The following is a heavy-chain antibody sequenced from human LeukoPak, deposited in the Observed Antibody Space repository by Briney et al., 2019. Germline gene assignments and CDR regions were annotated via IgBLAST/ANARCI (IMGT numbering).Heavy chain of an antibody. CDR3: ARAPIPYDRSRTDYRFDP. CDR2: IYYSGST. V-gene: IGHV4-59*01. Sequence: SETLSLTCSVSGASIISYYWAWIRQPPGKGLEWIGYIYYSGSTNYNPSLKSRVTISLDTSKSQFSLKLTSVTAADTAVYYCARAPIPYDRSRTDYRFDPWGQGTLVTVAS. J-gene: IGHJ5*02. CDR1: GASIISYY. D-gene: IGHD3-16*01.